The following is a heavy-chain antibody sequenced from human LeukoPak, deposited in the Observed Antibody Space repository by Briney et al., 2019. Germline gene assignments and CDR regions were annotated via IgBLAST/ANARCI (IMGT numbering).Heavy chain of an antibody. CDR1: GFTFSSYT. Sequence: GGSLRLSCAASGFTFSSYTMNWVRQAPGKGLEWVSSISSSSSFIYYADSVKGRFTISRDNAKNSLYLQMNSLRAEDTAVYYCAKGSVAGRQRAPPKEWFDPWGQGTLVTVSS. CDR2: ISSSSSFI. D-gene: IGHD6-6*01. CDR3: AKGSVAGRQRAPPKEWFDP. J-gene: IGHJ5*02. V-gene: IGHV3-21*01.